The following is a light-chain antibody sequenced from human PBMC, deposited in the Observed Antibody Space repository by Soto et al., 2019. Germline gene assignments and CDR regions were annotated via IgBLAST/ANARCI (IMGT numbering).Light chain of an antibody. CDR3: QESFSTPVLA. CDR1: QSVGAY. J-gene: IGKJ4*01. V-gene: IGKV1-39*01. Sequence: DIQMTQSPSSLSASVGDRVTITCRASQSVGAYLNWYQQKPGKPPKLLIYATARLQTGVPSGFSGSGTGADFTLTISSLQPEDFATYYCQESFSTPVLAFGGGTKVEIK. CDR2: ATA.